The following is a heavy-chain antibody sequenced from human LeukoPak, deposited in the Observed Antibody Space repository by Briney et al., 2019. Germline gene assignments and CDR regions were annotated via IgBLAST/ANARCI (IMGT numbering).Heavy chain of an antibody. J-gene: IGHJ4*02. D-gene: IGHD4-17*01. CDR1: GYSISSNHW. CDR2: IFYAGST. V-gene: IGHV4-28*01. CDR3: ARTGSTVTMLYPFDH. Sequence: PSDTLSLTCAVSGYSISSNHWWGWIRQPPGKGLEWIGYIFYAGSTYYNPSLKSRVTMSVDTSKNQFSLRLSSVTAADTAVYYCARTGSTVTMLYPFDHWGQGTLVTVSS.